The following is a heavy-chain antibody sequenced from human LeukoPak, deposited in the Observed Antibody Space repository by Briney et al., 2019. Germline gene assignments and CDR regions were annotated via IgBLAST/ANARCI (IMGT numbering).Heavy chain of an antibody. J-gene: IGHJ4*02. CDR1: GYTFTGYY. V-gene: IGHV1-2*02. CDR3: ARDLPHYYGSGSYYPFDY. D-gene: IGHD3-10*01. CDR2: INPNSGGT. Sequence: GSSVKVSCKASGYTFTGYYMHWVRQAPGQGLEWMGWINPNSGGTNYAQKFQGRVTMTRDTSISTAYMDLSRLRSDDTAVYYCARDLPHYYGSGSYYPFDYWGQGTLVTVSS.